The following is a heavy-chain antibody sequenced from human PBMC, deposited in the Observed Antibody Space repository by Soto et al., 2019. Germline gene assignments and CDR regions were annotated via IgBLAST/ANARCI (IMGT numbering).Heavy chain of an antibody. V-gene: IGHV4-39*07. CDR1: SGSISSTIYS. J-gene: IGHJ4*02. CDR3: ARDLRGYGTVDY. D-gene: IGHD5-18*01. Sequence: PSETLSLTCTVSSGSISSTIYSWDWIRQPPGKGLEWIGSIFYSGSTYYNPSLKSRLTISVDTSKNQFSLKLSSVTVADTAVYYCARDLRGYGTVDYWGQGTLVTVSS. CDR2: IFYSGST.